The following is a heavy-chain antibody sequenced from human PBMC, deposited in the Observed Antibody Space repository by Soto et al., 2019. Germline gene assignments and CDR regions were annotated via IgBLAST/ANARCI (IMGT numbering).Heavy chain of an antibody. J-gene: IGHJ5*02. Sequence: ASVKVSCKASGYTFTSYDINWVRQATGQGLEWMGWMNPNSGNTGYAQKFQGRVTMTRNTSISTAYMELSSLRSEDTAVYYCARGPPIYYGSGSYQVWFDPWGQGTLVTVSS. CDR2: MNPNSGNT. D-gene: IGHD3-10*01. CDR3: ARGPPIYYGSGSYQVWFDP. CDR1: GYTFTSYD. V-gene: IGHV1-8*01.